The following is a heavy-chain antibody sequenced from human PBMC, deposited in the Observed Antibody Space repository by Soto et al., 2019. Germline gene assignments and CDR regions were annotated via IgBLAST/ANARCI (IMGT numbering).Heavy chain of an antibody. Sequence: PSETLSLTCTVSGRSIRSYYWTWIRQPPGKGLEWLGYIFYSGSTFYNPSLKSRVTISIHTSKSQFSLQLTSVTAADTAVYYCARGAADTAMVDSWGQGTLVTVSS. CDR2: IFYSGST. V-gene: IGHV4-59*01. D-gene: IGHD5-18*01. J-gene: IGHJ4*02. CDR3: ARGAADTAMVDS. CDR1: GRSIRSYY.